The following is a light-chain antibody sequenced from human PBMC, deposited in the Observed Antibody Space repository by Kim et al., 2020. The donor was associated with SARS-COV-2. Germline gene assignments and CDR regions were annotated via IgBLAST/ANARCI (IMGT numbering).Light chain of an antibody. Sequence: QSALTQPPSASGSPGQSVTISCTGTSSDVGGYNYVSWYQQHPGKAPKLMIYEVSKRPSGVPDRFSGSKSGNTASLTVSGLQAEDEADYYCSSYAGSNTWVFDGGTQLTVL. V-gene: IGLV2-8*01. CDR3: SSYAGSNTWV. CDR2: EVS. J-gene: IGLJ3*02. CDR1: SSDVGGYNY.